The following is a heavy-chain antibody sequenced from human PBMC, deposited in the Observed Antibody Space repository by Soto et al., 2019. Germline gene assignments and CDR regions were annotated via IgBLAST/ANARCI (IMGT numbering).Heavy chain of an antibody. CDR2: ISGSGGST. D-gene: IGHD3-3*01. CDR1: GFTFSSYA. CDR3: AKGSNNYDFWSGYYYYYYLDV. Sequence: GGSLRLSCAASGFTFSSYAMSWVRQAPGKGLEWVSAISGSGGSTYYADSVKGRFTISRDNSKNTLYLQMNSLRAEDTAVYYCAKGSNNYDFWSGYYYYYYLDVWGKGTTVXVSS. V-gene: IGHV3-23*01. J-gene: IGHJ6*03.